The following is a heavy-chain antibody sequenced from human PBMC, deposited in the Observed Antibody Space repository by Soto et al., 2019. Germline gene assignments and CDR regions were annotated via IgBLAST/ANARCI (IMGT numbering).Heavy chain of an antibody. J-gene: IGHJ4*02. V-gene: IGHV3-23*01. Sequence: PGGSLRLSCAASGFTFSSYAMSWVRQAPGKGLEWVSAISGSGGSTYYADSVKGRFTISRDNSKNTLYLQMNSLRAEDTAVYYCAKALSITIFGVVTTALDYWGQGTLVTVSS. CDR2: ISGSGGST. CDR3: AKALSITIFGVVTTALDY. D-gene: IGHD3-3*01. CDR1: GFTFSSYA.